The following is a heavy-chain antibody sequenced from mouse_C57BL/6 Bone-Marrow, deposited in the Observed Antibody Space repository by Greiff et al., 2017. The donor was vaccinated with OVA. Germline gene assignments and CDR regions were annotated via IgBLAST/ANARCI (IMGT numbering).Heavy chain of an antibody. J-gene: IGHJ1*03. Sequence: VMLVESGAELVRPGTSVKVSCKASGYAFTNYLIEWVKQRPGQGLEWIGVINPGSGGTNYNEKFKGKATLTADKSSSTAYMQLSSLTSEDSAVYFCARLDDYDGDWYFDVWGTGTTVTVSS. V-gene: IGHV1-54*01. D-gene: IGHD2-4*01. CDR1: GYAFTNYL. CDR2: INPGSGGT. CDR3: ARLDDYDGDWYFDV.